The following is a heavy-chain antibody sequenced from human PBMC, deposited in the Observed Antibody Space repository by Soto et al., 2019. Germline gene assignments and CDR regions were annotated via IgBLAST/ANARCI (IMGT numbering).Heavy chain of an antibody. CDR1: GGTFSSYA. J-gene: IGHJ6*02. CDR2: IIPIFGTA. V-gene: IGHV1-69*01. D-gene: IGHD5-18*01. Sequence: QVQLVQSGAEVKKPGSSVKVSCKASGGTFSSYAISWVRQAPGQGLEWMGGIIPIFGTANYAQKFQGRVTITADESKSTAYMELSSLRSEDTAVYYCARGWSYSSKYYYYGMDVWGPGTTVTVSS. CDR3: ARGWSYSSKYYYYGMDV.